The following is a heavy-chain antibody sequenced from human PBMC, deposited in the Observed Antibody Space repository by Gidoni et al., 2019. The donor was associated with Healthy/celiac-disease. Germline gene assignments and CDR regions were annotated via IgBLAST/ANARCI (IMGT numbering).Heavy chain of an antibody. V-gene: IGHV3-23*01. CDR2: ISGSGGST. CDR3: AKGYSSGWSFDY. CDR1: GFPFSSYA. J-gene: IGHJ4*02. D-gene: IGHD6-19*01. Sequence: EVQLLESGGGLVQPGGSLRLSCSASGFPFSSYAMSWVRQAQGKGLEWVSAISGSGGSTYYADSVKGRFTISRDNSKNTLYLQMNSLRAEDTAVYYCAKGYSSGWSFDYWGQGTLVTVSS.